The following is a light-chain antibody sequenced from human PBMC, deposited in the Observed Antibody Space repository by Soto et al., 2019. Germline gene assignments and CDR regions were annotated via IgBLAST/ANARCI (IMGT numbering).Light chain of an antibody. V-gene: IGKV3-20*01. CDR2: GAS. Sequence: EIVLTQSPGTLSLSPGESATLSCRASQTVSNTYLAWYQQKPGQAPRFLISGASSRATGIPDRFSGSGSGTDFTLTISRLEPEDSAVYFCQQYAIPTRLTFGGGTKVEIK. CDR1: QTVSNTY. CDR3: QQYAIPTRLT. J-gene: IGKJ4*01.